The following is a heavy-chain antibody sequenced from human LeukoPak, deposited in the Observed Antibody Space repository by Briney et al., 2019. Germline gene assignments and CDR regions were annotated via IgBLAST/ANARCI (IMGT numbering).Heavy chain of an antibody. J-gene: IGHJ4*02. CDR3: ARDQLGYSKSADY. D-gene: IGHD4-11*01. CDR1: GYTFTSYD. V-gene: IGHV1-8*03. CDR2: MNPNSGNT. Sequence: ASVKVSCKASGYTFTSYDINWVRQATGQGLEWMGWMNPNSGNTGYAQKFQGRVTITRNTSISTAYMELSSLRSDDTAVYYCARDQLGYSKSADYWGQGTLVTVSS.